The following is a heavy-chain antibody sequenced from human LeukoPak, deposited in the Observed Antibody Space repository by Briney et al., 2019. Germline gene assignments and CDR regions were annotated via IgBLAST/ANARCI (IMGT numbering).Heavy chain of an antibody. Sequence: PGGSLRLSCAASGFTFSRYWMSWVRQDPGKGLEWVANIKQDGSEKYYVDSVKGRFTISRDNAKNSLYLQMNSLRAEDTAVYYCARDLFLEWPPGRAFDIWGQGTMATVSS. CDR3: ARDLFLEWPPGRAFDI. CDR2: IKQDGSEK. D-gene: IGHD3-3*01. J-gene: IGHJ3*02. CDR1: GFTFSRYW. V-gene: IGHV3-7*01.